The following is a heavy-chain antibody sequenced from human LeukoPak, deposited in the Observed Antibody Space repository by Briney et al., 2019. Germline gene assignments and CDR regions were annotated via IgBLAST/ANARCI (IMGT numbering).Heavy chain of an antibody. CDR1: GFTFSSYG. CDR3: AKDRPYCSGGSCYTGWFDP. D-gene: IGHD2-15*01. Sequence: GGSLRLSCAASGFTFSSYGMHWVRQAPGKGLEWVAVISYDGSNKYYADSVKGRFAISRDNSKNTLYPQMNSLRAEDTAVYYCAKDRPYCSGGSCYTGWFDPWGQGTLVTVS. CDR2: ISYDGSNK. J-gene: IGHJ5*02. V-gene: IGHV3-30*18.